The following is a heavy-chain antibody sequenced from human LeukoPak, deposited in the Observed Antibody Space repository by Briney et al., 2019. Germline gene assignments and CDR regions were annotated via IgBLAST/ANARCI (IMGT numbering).Heavy chain of an antibody. J-gene: IGHJ4*02. V-gene: IGHV3-23*01. CDR2: ISGSGGTT. Sequence: PGGSLRLSCAASGFTFSISAISWVRQAPGKGLEWVSAISGSGGTTYYADSVKGRFTISRDNSKNTLYLQMNSLRAEDTAVYYCAKGQRYSYGFDYWGQGTLVTVSS. D-gene: IGHD5-18*01. CDR3: AKGQRYSYGFDY. CDR1: GFTFSISA.